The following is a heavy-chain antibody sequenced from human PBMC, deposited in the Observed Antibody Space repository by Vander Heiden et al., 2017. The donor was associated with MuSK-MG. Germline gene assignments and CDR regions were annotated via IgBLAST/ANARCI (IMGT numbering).Heavy chain of an antibody. CDR1: GGSISSSSYY. D-gene: IGHD6-19*01. CDR3: ARRSSGWWVGYYFDY. J-gene: IGHJ4*02. CDR2: IYYSGST. Sequence: QLQLQESGPGLVKPSETLSLTCTVSGGSISSSSYYWGWIRQPPGKGLGWIGSIYYSGSTHYNPSRKSRVTISVDTSKNLVSMKLSSVTAAETAVYYCARRSSGWWVGYYFDYWGQGTMGTVSS. V-gene: IGHV4-39*01.